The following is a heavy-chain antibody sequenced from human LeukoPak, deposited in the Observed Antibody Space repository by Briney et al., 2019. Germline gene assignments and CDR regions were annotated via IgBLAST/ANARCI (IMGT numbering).Heavy chain of an antibody. J-gene: IGHJ4*02. V-gene: IGHV3-23*01. Sequence: GGSLRLSCVASGFIFSHHGMNWVRQAPGKGLEWVSAISGSGGSTYYADSVKGRFTISRDNSKNTLYLQMNSLRAEDTAVYYCAKTHCSSTSCYAIAFDYWGQGTLVTVSS. D-gene: IGHD2-2*01. CDR2: ISGSGGST. CDR3: AKTHCSSTSCYAIAFDY. CDR1: GFIFSHHG.